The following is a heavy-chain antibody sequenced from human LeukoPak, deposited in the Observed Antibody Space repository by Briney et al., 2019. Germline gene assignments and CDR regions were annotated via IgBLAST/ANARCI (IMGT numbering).Heavy chain of an antibody. D-gene: IGHD5-18*01. CDR3: ARGGVRIQGHGY. CDR2: INHSGST. CDR1: GGSFSGYY. V-gene: IGHV4-34*01. J-gene: IGHJ4*02. Sequence: PSETLSLTCAVYGGSFSGYYWSWIRQPPGKGLEWIGEINHSGSTNYNPSLKSRVTISVDTSKNQFSLKLSSVTAADTAVYYCARGGVRIQGHGYWGQGTLVTVSS.